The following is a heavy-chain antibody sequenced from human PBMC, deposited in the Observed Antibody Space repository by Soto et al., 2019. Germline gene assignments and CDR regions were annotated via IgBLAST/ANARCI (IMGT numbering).Heavy chain of an antibody. J-gene: IGHJ4*02. CDR3: AKTPFSYNGDYVGFTFVYFDY. Sequence: GGSLRLSCAASGFTFSSYAMSWVRQAPGKGLEWVSAISGSGGSTYYADSVKGRFTISRDNSKNTLYLQMNSLRAEDTAVYYCAKTPFSYNGDYVGFTFVYFDYWGQGTLVTVSS. CDR1: GFTFSSYA. CDR2: ISGSGGST. D-gene: IGHD4-17*01. V-gene: IGHV3-23*01.